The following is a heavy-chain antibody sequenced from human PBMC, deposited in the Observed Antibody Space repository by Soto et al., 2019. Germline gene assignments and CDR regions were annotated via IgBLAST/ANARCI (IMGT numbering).Heavy chain of an antibody. J-gene: IGHJ4*02. Sequence: VQLVESGGGVVQPGRSLRLSCAASGFTFSDYAMHWVRQAPGKGLEWVAVVSHDGRNTHYADSVKGRFTISSDSSKNTVSLEMTSLRAEDTAVYYCATGVRQWLVTSDFNYWGQGALVTVSS. CDR2: VSHDGRNT. V-gene: IGHV3-30*03. CDR1: GFTFSDYA. D-gene: IGHD6-19*01. CDR3: ATGVRQWLVTSDFNY.